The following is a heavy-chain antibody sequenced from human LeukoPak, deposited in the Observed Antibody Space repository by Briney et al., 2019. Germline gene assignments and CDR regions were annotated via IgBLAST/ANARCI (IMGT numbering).Heavy chain of an antibody. Sequence: SETLSLTCTVSGGSISSSSYYWGWIRQPPGKGLEWIGSIYYSGSTYYNPSLKSRVTISVDTSKNQFSLKLSSVTAADTAVYYCARERPLDAFDIWGQGTMVTVSS. CDR3: ARERPLDAFDI. D-gene: IGHD1-14*01. CDR1: GGSISSSSYY. J-gene: IGHJ3*02. CDR2: IYYSGST. V-gene: IGHV4-39*07.